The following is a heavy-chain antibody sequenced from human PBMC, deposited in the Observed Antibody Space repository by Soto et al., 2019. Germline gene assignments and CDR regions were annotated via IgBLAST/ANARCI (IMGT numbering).Heavy chain of an antibody. CDR1: GGTFSSYT. D-gene: IGHD3-9*01. V-gene: IGHV1-69*02. CDR2: IIPILGIA. J-gene: IGHJ6*02. Sequence: ASVKVSCKASGGTFSSYTISWVRQAPGQGLEWMGRIIPILGIANYAQKFQGRVTITADKSTSTAYMELSSLRSEDTAVYYCARVGNSDSYYYYGMDVWGQGTTVTVSS. CDR3: ARVGNSDSYYYYGMDV.